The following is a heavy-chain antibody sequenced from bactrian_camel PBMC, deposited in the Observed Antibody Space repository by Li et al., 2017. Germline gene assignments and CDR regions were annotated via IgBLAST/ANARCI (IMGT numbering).Heavy chain of an antibody. CDR1: GYTDGYYC. CDR2: ISADSSRT. CDR3: APTVVPDC. J-gene: IGHJ4*01. D-gene: IGHD5*01. Sequence: HVQLVESGGSSVEAGGSLRLSCAASGYTDGYYCMGWFRQVQGKEREGVASISADSSRTYYADSVKGRFTISRDNAKNTMYLQTNSLESEDTALYYCAPTVVPDCWGQGTQVTVS. V-gene: IGHV3S63*01.